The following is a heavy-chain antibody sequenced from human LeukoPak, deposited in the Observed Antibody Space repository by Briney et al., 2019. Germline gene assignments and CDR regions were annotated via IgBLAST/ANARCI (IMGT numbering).Heavy chain of an antibody. CDR2: IKPDGSAT. CDR3: ARGGGSSS. V-gene: IGHV3-7*01. Sequence: GGSLRLSCAASGFSFSNFWMSWVRQAPGKGLEWVANIKPDGSATNYVDSVKGRFTISRDDAKNSLDLQMNSLRAEDTAVYYCARGGGSSSWGQGTLVTVSS. J-gene: IGHJ5*02. D-gene: IGHD6-6*01. CDR1: GFSFSNFW.